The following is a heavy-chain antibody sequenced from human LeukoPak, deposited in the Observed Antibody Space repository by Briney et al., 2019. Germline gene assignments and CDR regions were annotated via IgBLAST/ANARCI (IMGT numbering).Heavy chain of an antibody. CDR2: IYPGDSDT. J-gene: IGHJ5*02. CDR3: ARVKSDYYGSGSYYFLGFDP. V-gene: IGHV5-51*01. CDR1: GYSFTSYW. D-gene: IGHD3-10*01. Sequence: GESLKISCKGSGYSFTSYWIGWVRQMPGKGLEWTGIIYPGDSDTRYSPSFQGQVTISADKSISTAYLQWSSLKASDTAMYYCARVKSDYYGSGSYYFLGFDPWGQGTLVTVSS.